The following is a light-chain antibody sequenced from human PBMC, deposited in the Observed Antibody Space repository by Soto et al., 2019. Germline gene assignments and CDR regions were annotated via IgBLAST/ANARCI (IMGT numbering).Light chain of an antibody. V-gene: IGLV2-14*02. CDR1: SSDVGSYNL. J-gene: IGLJ1*01. CDR3: SSYTFSTLV. Sequence: QSALTQPASVSGSPGQSITISCTGTSSDVGSYNLVSWYQQHPGKAPKLMIYEGNKRPSGVSNRFSGSKSGNTASLTISGLQTEDEADYYCSSYTFSTLVFATGTKLTVL. CDR2: EGN.